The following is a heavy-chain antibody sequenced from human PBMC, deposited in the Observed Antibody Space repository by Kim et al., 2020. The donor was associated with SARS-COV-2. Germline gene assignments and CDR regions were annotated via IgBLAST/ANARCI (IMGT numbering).Heavy chain of an antibody. D-gene: IGHD4-4*01. Sequence: SETLSLTCAVYGGSFSGYYWSWIRQPPGKGLEWIGEINHSGSTNYNPSLKSRVTISVDTSKNQFSLKLSSVTAADTAVYYCAREGLQVWWFDPWGQGTLVTVSS. CDR1: GGSFSGYY. J-gene: IGHJ5*02. CDR3: AREGLQVWWFDP. CDR2: INHSGST. V-gene: IGHV4-34*01.